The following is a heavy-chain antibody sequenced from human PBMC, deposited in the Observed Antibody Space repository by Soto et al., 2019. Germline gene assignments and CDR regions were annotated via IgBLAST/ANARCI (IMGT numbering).Heavy chain of an antibody. Sequence: ASVKVSCKASGYTFTDYYMHWVRQAPGQGLEWMGWINPNSGGINYAQKFQGRVTMTRDTSFNSAYMELSRLRSDDTAMYYCARGGSVVLQPAHPPVFASWGQGTLVTGSS. CDR3: ARGGSVVLQPAHPPVFAS. J-gene: IGHJ5*01. CDR2: INPNSGGI. V-gene: IGHV1-2*02. D-gene: IGHD2-2*01. CDR1: GYTFTDYY.